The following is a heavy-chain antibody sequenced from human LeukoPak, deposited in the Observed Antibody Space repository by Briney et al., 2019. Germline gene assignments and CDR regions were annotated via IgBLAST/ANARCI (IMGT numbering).Heavy chain of an antibody. Sequence: SVTVSCKASGGAFSSYAISWVRQAPGQGLEWMGGIVPIFGTANYAQKFQGRVTITTDESTSTAYMELSSLRSEDTAVYYCARGRYCSGGSCQGNAFDIWGQGTMVTVSS. CDR1: GGAFSSYA. J-gene: IGHJ3*02. V-gene: IGHV1-69*05. CDR3: ARGRYCSGGSCQGNAFDI. CDR2: IVPIFGTA. D-gene: IGHD2-15*01.